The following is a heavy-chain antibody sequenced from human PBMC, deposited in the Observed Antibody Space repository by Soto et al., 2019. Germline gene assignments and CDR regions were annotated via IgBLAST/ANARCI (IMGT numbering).Heavy chain of an antibody. J-gene: IGHJ4*02. V-gene: IGHV3-30-3*01. CDR1: GFIFNSYA. CDR2: ISDEGATR. Sequence: QVQLVESGGGVVQPGRSLTLSCAASGFIFNSYAMHWVRQAPGKGLEWVALISDEGATRHYADSVKGLFSVFRDNSENILYLQMDNLGADDTAVYYCVRDNWHDQDLFDYWGQGSLVTVSS. D-gene: IGHD1-20*01. CDR3: VRDNWHDQDLFDY.